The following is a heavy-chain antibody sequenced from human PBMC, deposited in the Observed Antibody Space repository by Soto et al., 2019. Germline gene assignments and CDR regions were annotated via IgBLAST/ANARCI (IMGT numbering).Heavy chain of an antibody. CDR1: GFTFSSYA. V-gene: IGHV3-23*01. CDR2: ISGSGGST. J-gene: IGHJ6*03. Sequence: EVQLLESGGGLVQPGGSLRLSCAASGFTFSSYAMSWVRQAPGKGLEWVSAISGSGGSTYYADPVKGRFPFSSDNYQTKRTMQMNSLRAEDTAVYYCAKVDGWGSNWKYVDVIPQYYYMDVWGKGTTVTFSS. CDR3: AKVDGWGSNWKYVDVIPQYYYMDV. D-gene: IGHD1-7*01.